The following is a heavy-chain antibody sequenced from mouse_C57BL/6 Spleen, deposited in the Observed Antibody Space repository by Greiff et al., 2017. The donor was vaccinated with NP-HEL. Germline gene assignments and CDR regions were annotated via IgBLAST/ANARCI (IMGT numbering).Heavy chain of an antibody. CDR2: IHPNSGST. CDR1: GYTFTSYW. J-gene: IGHJ2*01. CDR3: VREDKYDY. V-gene: IGHV1-64*01. Sequence: QVHVKQPGAELVKPGASVKLSCKASGYTFTSYWMHWVKQRPGQGLEWIGMIHPNSGSTNYNEKFKSKATLTVDKSSSTAYMQLSSLTSEDSAVYCCVREDKYDYWGQGTTLTVSA. D-gene: IGHD5-1*01.